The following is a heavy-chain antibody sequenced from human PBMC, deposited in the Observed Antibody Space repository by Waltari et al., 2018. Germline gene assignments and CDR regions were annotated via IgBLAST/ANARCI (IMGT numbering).Heavy chain of an antibody. Sequence: EVHLVESGGGLVQPGGSLRLSCAASGFTFRSNWMNWVRQAPGKGLEWGSNINQDGGKKNYVDSVKGRFTISRDNADNSLYLQMGSLRAEDTAVYYCARDPDDMEGVAYDSWGQGTLITVAS. CDR2: INQDGGKK. D-gene: IGHD3-10*01. CDR1: GFTFRSNW. V-gene: IGHV3-7*01. J-gene: IGHJ4*02. CDR3: ARDPDDMEGVAYDS.